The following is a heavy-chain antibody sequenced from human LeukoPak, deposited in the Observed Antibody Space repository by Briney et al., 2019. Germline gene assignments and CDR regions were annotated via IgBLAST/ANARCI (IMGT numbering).Heavy chain of an antibody. CDR3: AASITMFDY. Sequence: GGPLRLSCAASGFTFSRYWMSWVRQAPGKGLEWVANIKEDGTVKYYVESVKGRFTISRDNAKNSLYLQMNSLRAEDTAVYYCAASITMFDYWGQGTLVTASS. CDR2: IKEDGTVK. J-gene: IGHJ4*02. CDR1: GFTFSRYW. V-gene: IGHV3-7*02. D-gene: IGHD3-10*01.